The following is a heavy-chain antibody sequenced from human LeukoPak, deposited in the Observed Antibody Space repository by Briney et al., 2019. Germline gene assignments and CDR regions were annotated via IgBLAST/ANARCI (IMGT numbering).Heavy chain of an antibody. CDR3: AELGITMIGGV. V-gene: IGHV3-11*04. J-gene: IGHJ6*04. CDR1: GGSFSGYY. D-gene: IGHD3-10*02. CDR2: ISSSGSTI. Sequence: LSLTCAVYGGSFSGYYWSWIRQPPGKGLEWVSYISSSGSTIYYADSVKGRFTISRDNAKNSLYLQMNSLRAEDTAVYYCAELGITMIGGVWGKGTTVTISS.